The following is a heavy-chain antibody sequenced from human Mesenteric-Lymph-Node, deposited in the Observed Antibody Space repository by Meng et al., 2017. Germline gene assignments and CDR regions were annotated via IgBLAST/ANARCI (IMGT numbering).Heavy chain of an antibody. J-gene: IGHJ4*02. CDR2: IYHSGIT. CDR1: GGSISSSNW. Sequence: QVRLQESGPGLVKPSGTLSLTCAVSGGSISSSNWWSWVRQPPGKGLEWIGKIYHSGITIYNPPLKSRVTMSVDNSKNQFSLKLNSMTAADTAVYYCARDPTGGEDHQRVWGQGTLVTVSS. CDR3: ARDPTGGEDHQRV. D-gene: IGHD1-14*01. V-gene: IGHV4-4*02.